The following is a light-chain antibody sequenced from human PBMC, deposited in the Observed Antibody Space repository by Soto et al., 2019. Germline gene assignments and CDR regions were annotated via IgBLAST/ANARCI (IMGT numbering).Light chain of an antibody. CDR2: WAS. CDR3: QQYSGTPYT. CDR1: QSVLYSPNNKNY. V-gene: IGKV4-1*01. Sequence: DIVMTQSPDSLAVSLGERATINCESSQSVLYSPNNKNYLAWYQQKPGQPPKLLIYWASTRESGVPDRFSGSGSGTDFTLTISSLQAEDVAVYYCQQYSGTPYTFDQGTKVEIK. J-gene: IGKJ2*01.